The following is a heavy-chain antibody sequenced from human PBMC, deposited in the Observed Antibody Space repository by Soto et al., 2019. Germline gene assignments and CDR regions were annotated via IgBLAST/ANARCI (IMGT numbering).Heavy chain of an antibody. J-gene: IGHJ6*02. CDR2: IYYNGST. CDR1: GVAISSYY. CDR3: ARAAYDRAYGMDV. D-gene: IGHD5-12*01. V-gene: IGHV4-59*01. Sequence: QVHLQESGPGLVKPSETLSLTCTVYGVAISSYYWSWIRQTPGKGLEWIGYIYYNGSTNYNPSLKSRVTRSVDTSKNQLSLKLSSVTAADTAVYYCARAAYDRAYGMDVWGQGTTVTVSS.